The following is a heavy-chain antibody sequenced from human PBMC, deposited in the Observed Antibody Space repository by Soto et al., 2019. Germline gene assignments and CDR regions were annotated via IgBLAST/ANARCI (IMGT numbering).Heavy chain of an antibody. V-gene: IGHV3-23*01. CDR1: GFTFSSYA. Sequence: LRLSCAASGFTFSSYALSWVGQAPGKGLEWVSAITGSGGSTYYADSVKGRFTISRDNSKNTLYLQMNSLRAEDTAVYYCAKGPSGYSYGPISYFDYWGQGTLVTVSS. D-gene: IGHD5-18*01. J-gene: IGHJ4*02. CDR2: ITGSGGST. CDR3: AKGPSGYSYGPISYFDY.